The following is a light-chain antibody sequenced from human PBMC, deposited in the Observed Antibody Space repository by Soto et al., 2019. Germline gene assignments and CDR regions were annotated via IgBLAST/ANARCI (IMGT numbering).Light chain of an antibody. J-gene: IGLJ3*02. Sequence: QSALTQPPSVSAAPGQTVTISCSGSSSNIGNNYVSWYQQLPGTAPKLLIYDSNQRPSGIPDRFSGSKSGTSATLGITGLQTGDEADYYCGTWDSSLSAGVFGGGTKVTVL. V-gene: IGLV1-51*01. CDR3: GTWDSSLSAGV. CDR1: SSNIGNNY. CDR2: DSN.